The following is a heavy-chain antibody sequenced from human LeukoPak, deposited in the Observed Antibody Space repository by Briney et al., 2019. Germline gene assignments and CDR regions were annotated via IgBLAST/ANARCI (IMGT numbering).Heavy chain of an antibody. Sequence: SGGSLRLSCAASGFTFSSYEMNWGRQAPGKGLEWVSYISSSGSTIYYADSLKGRFTISRDNAKNSLYLQMNSLRAEDTAVYYCATPYYYYYYYMDVWGQGTTVTVSS. CDR1: GFTFSSYE. J-gene: IGHJ6*03. CDR3: ATPYYYYYYYMDV. CDR2: ISSSGSTI. V-gene: IGHV3-48*03.